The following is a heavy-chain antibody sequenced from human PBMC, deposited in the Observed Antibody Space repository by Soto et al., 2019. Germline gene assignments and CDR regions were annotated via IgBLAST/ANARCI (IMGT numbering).Heavy chain of an antibody. V-gene: IGHV1-8*02. Sequence: VKVSCKASGYTFTSYYMHWVRQAPGQGLEWMGRINPNSGNTGYAQKFQGRVTMTRNTSISTAYMELSSLRSEDTAVYYCARRVQLVLFGYYYYYMDVWGKGTTVTVSS. CDR1: GYTFTSYY. D-gene: IGHD6-6*01. CDR3: ARRVQLVLFGYYYYYMDV. J-gene: IGHJ6*03. CDR2: INPNSGNT.